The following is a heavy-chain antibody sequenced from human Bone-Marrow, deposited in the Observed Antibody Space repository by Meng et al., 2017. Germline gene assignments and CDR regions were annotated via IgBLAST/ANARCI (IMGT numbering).Heavy chain of an antibody. CDR3: VTTARQADH. Sequence: VQLLESGGGLVQPGGSLRLSCAASGFSFSDYYMNWLRQAPGKGLEWISHITSSGDTIYYGDSVKGRFTISRDNARNSLYLQMSSLRAEDTAVYYCVTTARQADHWGQGTLVTVSS. J-gene: IGHJ5*02. CDR1: GFSFSDYY. CDR2: ITSSGDTI. D-gene: IGHD6-6*01. V-gene: IGHV3-11*01.